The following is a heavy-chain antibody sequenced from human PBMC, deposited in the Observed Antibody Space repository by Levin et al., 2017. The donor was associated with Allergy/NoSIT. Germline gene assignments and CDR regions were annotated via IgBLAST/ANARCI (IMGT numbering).Heavy chain of an antibody. CDR3: ARGGLREPGRGAY. J-gene: IGHJ4*01. CDR1: GFTFSSYW. CDR2: IYGDGSST. D-gene: IGHD3-3*01. V-gene: IGHV3-74*01. Sequence: PGGSLRLSCAASGFTFSSYWMHWVRQAPGKGLVWVSRIYGDGSSTDYADSVKGRFTISRDNAKSTLYLQMNSLRAEDTAVYYCARGGLREPGRGAYWGQGTLVTVSS.